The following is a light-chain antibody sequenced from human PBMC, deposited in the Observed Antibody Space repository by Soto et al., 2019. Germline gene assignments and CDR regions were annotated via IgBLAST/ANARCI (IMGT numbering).Light chain of an antibody. V-gene: IGKV3-20*01. CDR2: GAS. J-gene: IGKJ5*01. Sequence: ETVLTQSPGTLYFSPGERATLSCRASQSVGNSHVAWYQQRRGLPPRLLIYGASNRATGIPDRFSGSGSGADFTLTISRLEPEDFAVYFCQQYGNSPPGTFGQGTRREI. CDR3: QQYGNSPPGT. CDR1: QSVGNSH.